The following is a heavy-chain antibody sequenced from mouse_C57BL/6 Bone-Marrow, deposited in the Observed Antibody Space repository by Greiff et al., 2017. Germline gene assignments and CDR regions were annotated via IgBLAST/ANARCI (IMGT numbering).Heavy chain of an antibody. D-gene: IGHD1-1*01. CDR2: INPSNGGT. Sequence: QVQLQQPGTELVKPGASVKLSCKASGYTFTSYWMLWVKQRPGQGLEWIGNINPSNGGTNYNEKFKSKATLTVDKSSSTAYMQLSSLPSEDSAVYYCAIDYYGSRLFAYWGQGTLVTVSA. CDR3: AIDYYGSRLFAY. J-gene: IGHJ3*01. V-gene: IGHV1-53*01. CDR1: GYTFTSYW.